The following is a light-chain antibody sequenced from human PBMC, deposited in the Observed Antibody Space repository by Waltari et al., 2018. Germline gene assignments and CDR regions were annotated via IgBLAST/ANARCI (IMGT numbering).Light chain of an antibody. CDR1: ESVSTK. J-gene: IGKJ1*01. V-gene: IGKV3-15*01. CDR3: QQYSNWPPT. Sequence: DIVMTQSPATLSVSPGEGATLSCRASESVSTKLAWYQRKSGQAPRLRIYGASTRATGIPARFSGTGSGTEFTLTVSSLQSEDFALYYCQQYSNWPPTFGQGTKVDIK. CDR2: GAS.